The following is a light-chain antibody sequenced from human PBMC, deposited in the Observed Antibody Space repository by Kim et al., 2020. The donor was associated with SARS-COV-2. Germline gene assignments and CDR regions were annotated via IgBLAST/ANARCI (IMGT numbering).Light chain of an antibody. Sequence: EVVMMQSPATLSVSPGERAILSCRASQTVSSDLAWYQHKPGQAPRLLIYGASTRATGVPARFSGSGSGTEFTLTISSLQSEDFAIYYCQQYTNWPPATFGQGTKVDIK. V-gene: IGKV3-15*01. CDR2: GAS. CDR3: QQYTNWPPAT. CDR1: QTVSSD. J-gene: IGKJ1*01.